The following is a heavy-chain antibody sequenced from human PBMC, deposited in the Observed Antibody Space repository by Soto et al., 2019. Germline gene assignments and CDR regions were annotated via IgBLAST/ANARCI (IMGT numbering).Heavy chain of an antibody. V-gene: IGHV3-30-3*01. CDR2: ISYDGSNK. Sequence: QVQLVESGGGVVQPGRSLRLSCAASGFTFSSYAMHWVRQAPGKGLEWVAVISYDGSNKYYADSVKGRFTISRDNSKNTQYLQMNSLRAEHTAVYYCARDLFSSRPYWGQGTLVTVSS. D-gene: IGHD3-9*01. J-gene: IGHJ4*02. CDR1: GFTFSSYA. CDR3: ARDLFSSRPY.